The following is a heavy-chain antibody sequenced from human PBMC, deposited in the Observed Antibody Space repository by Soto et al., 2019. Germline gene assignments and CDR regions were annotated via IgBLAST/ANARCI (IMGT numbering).Heavy chain of an antibody. CDR3: ARAADYYDSSGYSD. V-gene: IGHV1-69*13. CDR2: IIPIFGTA. D-gene: IGHD3-22*01. J-gene: IGHJ4*02. Sequence: SVKVSCKASGGTFSSYAISWVRQAPGQGLEWIGGIIPIFGTANYAQKFQGRVTITADESTSTAYMELSSLRSEDTAVYYCARAADYYDSSGYSDWGQGTLVTVSS. CDR1: GGTFSSYA.